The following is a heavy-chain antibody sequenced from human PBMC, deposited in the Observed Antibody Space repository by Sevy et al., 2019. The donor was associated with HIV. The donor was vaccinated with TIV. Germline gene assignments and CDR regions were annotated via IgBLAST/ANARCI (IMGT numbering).Heavy chain of an antibody. D-gene: IGHD2-15*01. J-gene: IGHJ4*02. Sequence: ASVKVSCKASGYTFTGYYMHWVRQAPGQGLEWMGRINPNSGGTNYAQKFQGRVTMTRHTSISTAYLELSRLRSDDTVVDYCARDVNGGGYIPSDYWGPGTLVTVSS. V-gene: IGHV1-2*05. CDR2: INPNSGGT. CDR1: GYTFTGYY. CDR3: ARDVNGGGYIPSDY.